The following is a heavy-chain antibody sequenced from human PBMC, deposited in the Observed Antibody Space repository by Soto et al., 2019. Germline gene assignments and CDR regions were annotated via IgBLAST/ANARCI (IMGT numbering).Heavy chain of an antibody. V-gene: IGHV3-21*01. J-gene: IGHJ4*02. D-gene: IGHD4-17*01. CDR3: ARDYIPLTTVTMYYCDY. CDR1: GFTFSSYS. CDR2: ISSSSSYI. Sequence: EVQLVESGGGLVKPGGSLRLSCAASGFTFSSYSMNWVRQAPGKGLEWVSSISSSSSYIYYADSVKGRFTISRDNAKNSLYLQMNSLRAEDTAVYYCARDYIPLTTVTMYYCDYWGQGTLVTVSS.